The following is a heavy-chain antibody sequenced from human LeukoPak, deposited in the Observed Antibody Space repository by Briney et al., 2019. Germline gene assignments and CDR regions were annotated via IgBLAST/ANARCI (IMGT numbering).Heavy chain of an antibody. Sequence: HPGGSLRLSCAASGFTFGSSWMSWVRQAPGKGLEWVANIKPDGSEKYYVDSVKGRFTISRDNAKNSLYLQMNSLRAEDTAVYYCARDKFGGTDYWGQGTLVTVSS. CDR3: ARDKFGGTDY. CDR2: IKPDGSEK. V-gene: IGHV3-7*01. D-gene: IGHD3-16*01. J-gene: IGHJ4*02. CDR1: GFTFGSSW.